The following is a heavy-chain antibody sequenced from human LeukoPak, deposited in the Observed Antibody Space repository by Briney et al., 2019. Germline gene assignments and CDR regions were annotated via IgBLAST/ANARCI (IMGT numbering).Heavy chain of an antibody. D-gene: IGHD6-19*01. CDR3: ARGNWDSSGWYYDY. J-gene: IGHJ4*02. CDR2: IISIFGTA. CDR1: GGTFSSYA. V-gene: IGHV1-69*05. Sequence: GASVKVSCKASGGTFSSYAISWVRQAPGQGLEWMGRIISIFGTANYAQKFQGRVTITTDESTNTVYMELSSLRSEDTAVYYCARGNWDSSGWYYDYWGQGTLVTVSS.